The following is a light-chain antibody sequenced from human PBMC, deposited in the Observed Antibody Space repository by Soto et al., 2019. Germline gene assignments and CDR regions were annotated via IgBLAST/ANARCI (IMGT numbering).Light chain of an antibody. CDR2: DAS. V-gene: IGKV3-20*01. CDR3: QQYGTAPRT. Sequence: MHSPHTLTVTLMQGATLSCRASQSVSSKLAWYQQKPGQAPRLLIYDASSRATGIPDRFSGSGSGTDFTLTIGRLEPEDFAVYYCQQYGTAPRTVAGGTKVDIK. J-gene: IGKJ4*02. CDR1: QSVSSK.